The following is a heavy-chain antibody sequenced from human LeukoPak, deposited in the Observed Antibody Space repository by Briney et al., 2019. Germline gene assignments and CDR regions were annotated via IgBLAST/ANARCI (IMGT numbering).Heavy chain of an antibody. CDR2: MNPNSGNT. J-gene: IGHJ6*02. CDR1: GYTFTSYD. D-gene: IGHD3-10*01. Sequence: ASVKVSCKASGYTFTSYDINWVRQATGQGLEWMGWMNPNSGNTGYAQKFQGRVTMTRNTSISTAYMELSSLRSEDTAVYYCARGGTMVRGVIIHNYYYYYGMDAWGQGTTVTVSS. CDR3: ARGGTMVRGVIIHNYYYYYGMDA. V-gene: IGHV1-8*01.